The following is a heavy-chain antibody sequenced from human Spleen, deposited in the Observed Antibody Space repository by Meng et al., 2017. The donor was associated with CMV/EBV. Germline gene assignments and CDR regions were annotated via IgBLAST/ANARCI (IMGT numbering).Heavy chain of an antibody. D-gene: IGHD3-3*01. CDR2: IYTSGST. V-gene: IGHV4-61*02. CDR1: GGSISSSRHY. Sequence: LQEPGPGLVTPSETLALTCTVSGGSISSSRHYWSWIRQPAGKGLEWIGRIYTSGSTNYNHALKSRVTMSVDTSKNQFSLKLSSVTAADTAVYYCAREIPTYYDFWSGYWFDPWGQGTLVTASS. CDR3: AREIPTYYDFWSGYWFDP. J-gene: IGHJ5*02.